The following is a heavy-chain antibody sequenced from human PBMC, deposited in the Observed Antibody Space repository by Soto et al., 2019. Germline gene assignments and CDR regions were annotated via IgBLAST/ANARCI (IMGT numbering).Heavy chain of an antibody. J-gene: IGHJ4*02. CDR1: GFSLRDYG. Sequence: SLRLSCAASGFSLRDYGMHCVRQAPGKGLEYVAAVSDDGSEQYYADSVRGRFTISRDNSKNTVYLQLDSLTTGDTAVYYCARDPTGGYFHYDYWGQGALVTVSS. CDR3: ARDPTGGYFHYDY. CDR2: VSDDGSEQ. V-gene: IGHV3-30*17. D-gene: IGHD1-26*01.